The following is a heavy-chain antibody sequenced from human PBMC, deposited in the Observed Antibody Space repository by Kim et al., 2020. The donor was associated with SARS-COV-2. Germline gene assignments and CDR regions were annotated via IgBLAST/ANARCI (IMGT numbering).Heavy chain of an antibody. Sequence: SETLSLTCTVSGASVSSDNSCWGWIRQPPGQGLEWIASIHYTGKTYYDPSLKSRVTISRDTSRNQFSLSLSSLTAADTAVYYCGRKPIYLGAFYYLDYWG. V-gene: IGHV4-39*01. D-gene: IGHD3-9*01. CDR2: IHYTGKT. J-gene: IGHJ4*01. CDR3: GRKPIYLGAFYYLDY. CDR1: GASVSSDNSC.